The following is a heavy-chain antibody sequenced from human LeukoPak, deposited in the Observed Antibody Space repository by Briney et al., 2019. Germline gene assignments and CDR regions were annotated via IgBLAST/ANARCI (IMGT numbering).Heavy chain of an antibody. CDR1: GFTVSSNY. CDR3: AKGLSESIYDALDS. Sequence: GGSLRLSCAASGFTVSSNYINWVRQAPGQGLEWVSIIYRGGDTYYADSVKGRFTISRDNSKNTLYLQMNSLRADDTAVYYCAKGLSESIYDALDSWGQGTLVTVSS. V-gene: IGHV3-66*01. D-gene: IGHD1-26*01. CDR2: IYRGGDT. J-gene: IGHJ4*02.